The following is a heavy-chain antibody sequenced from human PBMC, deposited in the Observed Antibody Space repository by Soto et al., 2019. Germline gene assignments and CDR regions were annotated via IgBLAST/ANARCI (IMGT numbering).Heavy chain of an antibody. Sequence: LSLTCSVSGAALNSGNYYWSWIRQVPGKGLEWIGHIYVTGAVDYNPSLRDRITISQDTSERQFSLNLRLVTAADTAVYYCARLRIATNNYRWCDPWGPVXLGTVAS. CDR2: IYVTGAV. CDR1: GAALNSGNYY. V-gene: IGHV4-31*03. D-gene: IGHD2-21*01. J-gene: IGHJ5*02. CDR3: ARLRIATNNYRWCDP.